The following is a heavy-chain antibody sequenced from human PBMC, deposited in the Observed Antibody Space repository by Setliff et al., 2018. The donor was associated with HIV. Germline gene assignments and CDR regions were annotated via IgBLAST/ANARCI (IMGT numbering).Heavy chain of an antibody. J-gene: IGHJ6*03. Sequence: PGGSLRLSCAASGFTFSSSWMTWVRQAPGRGLEYVTGMNRDGREKLYADSVKGRFTISRDNAKNSLYLQMSSLRAEDTAVYYCARDSSRGYLDWLSLKYYYSYYIDVWGKGTTVTVSS. V-gene: IGHV3-7*01. D-gene: IGHD3-9*01. CDR2: MNRDGREK. CDR3: ARDSSRGYLDWLSLKYYYSYYIDV. CDR1: GFTFSSSW.